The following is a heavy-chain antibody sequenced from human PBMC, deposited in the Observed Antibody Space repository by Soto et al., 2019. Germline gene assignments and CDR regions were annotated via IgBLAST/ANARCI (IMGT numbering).Heavy chain of an antibody. D-gene: IGHD2-2*01. V-gene: IGHV1-18*04. Sequence: GASVKFSCKASGYTFTSYGISWVRQAPGQGLEWMGWISAYNGNTNYAQKLQGRVTMTTDTSTSTAYMELRSLRSDDTAVYYCAREPKGYCSSTSCSKPPYYFYGMDVWGQGTTVTV. CDR3: AREPKGYCSSTSCSKPPYYFYGMDV. CDR2: ISAYNGNT. CDR1: GYTFTSYG. J-gene: IGHJ6*02.